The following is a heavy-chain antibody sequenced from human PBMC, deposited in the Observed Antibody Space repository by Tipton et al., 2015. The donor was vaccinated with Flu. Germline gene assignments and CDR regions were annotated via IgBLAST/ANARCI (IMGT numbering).Heavy chain of an antibody. J-gene: IGHJ5*02. D-gene: IGHD2-2*01. Sequence: LRLSCTVSGGSISSYYWSWIRQPPGKGLEWIGYIYYSGSTNYSPSLKSRVTISVDTSKNQFSLKLSSVTAADTAVYYCAREVVVPAAIGINWFDPWGQGTLVTVSS. V-gene: IGHV4-59*01. CDR2: IYYSGST. CDR1: GGSISSYY. CDR3: AREVVVPAAIGINWFDP.